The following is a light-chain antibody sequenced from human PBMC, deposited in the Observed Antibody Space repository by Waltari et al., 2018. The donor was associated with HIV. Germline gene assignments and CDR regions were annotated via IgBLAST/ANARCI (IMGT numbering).Light chain of an antibody. CDR2: GAS. V-gene: IGKV3-15*01. J-gene: IGKJ4*01. CDR3: QQYNNGLT. Sequence: EIVMTQSPAHLSWSPGERATLSCTASQRSGGNLAWYQQKPGQAPRPLIYGASTRATGIPARFSGSGSRTEFTLTISSLQSEDFAIYYCQQYNNGLTFGGGTKVEIK. CDR1: QRSGGN.